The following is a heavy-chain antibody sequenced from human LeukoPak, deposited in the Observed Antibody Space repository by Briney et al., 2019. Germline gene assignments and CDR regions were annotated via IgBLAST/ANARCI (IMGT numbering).Heavy chain of an antibody. D-gene: IGHD3-16*02. CDR1: GFTFSSYG. J-gene: IGHJ4*02. V-gene: IGHV3-33*01. CDR2: IWYDGSNK. CDR3: AREGITFGGVIDY. Sequence: PGRFLRLSCAASGFTFSSYGMHWVRQAPGKGLEWVAVIWYDGSNKYYADSVKGRFTISRDNSKNTLYLQMNSLRAEDTAVYYCAREGITFGGVIDYWGQGTLVTVSS.